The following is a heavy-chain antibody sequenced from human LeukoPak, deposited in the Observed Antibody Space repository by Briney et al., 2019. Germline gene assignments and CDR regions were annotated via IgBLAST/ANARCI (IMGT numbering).Heavy chain of an antibody. CDR3: ARFSFRSGKNAFDI. CDR2: ISAYNGNT. J-gene: IGHJ3*02. CDR1: GYTFSNYG. V-gene: IGHV1-18*01. D-gene: IGHD3-3*01. Sequence: ASVKVSCKASGYTFSNYGISWVRQAPGQGLEWMGWISAYNGNTNYAQKLQGRVTITTDTSTSTVYMELRSLRSDDTAVYYCARFSFRSGKNAFDIWGQGTMVTVSS.